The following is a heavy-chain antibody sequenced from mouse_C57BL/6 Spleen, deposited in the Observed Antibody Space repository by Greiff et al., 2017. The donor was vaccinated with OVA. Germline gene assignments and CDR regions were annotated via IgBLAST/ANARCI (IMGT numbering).Heavy chain of an antibody. CDR1: GFTFTDYY. V-gene: IGHV7-3*01. CDR3: ARYDYDYDHYYAMDY. CDR2: IRNKANGYTT. D-gene: IGHD2-4*01. Sequence: EVKLMESGGGLVQPGGSLSLSCAASGFTFTDYYMSWVRQPPGKALEWLGFIRNKANGYTTEYSASVKGRFTISRDNSQSILYLQMKALRAEDSATYDCARYDYDYDHYYAMDYWGQGTSVTVSS. J-gene: IGHJ4*01.